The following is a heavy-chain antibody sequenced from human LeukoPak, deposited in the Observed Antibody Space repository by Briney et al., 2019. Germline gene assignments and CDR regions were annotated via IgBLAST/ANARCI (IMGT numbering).Heavy chain of an antibody. V-gene: IGHV3-21*01. D-gene: IGHD3-9*01. CDR1: GFTFSSYS. CDR2: ISSSSSYI. Sequence: GGSLRLSCAASGFTFSSYSMNWVRQAPGKGLEWVSSISSSSSYIYYADSVKGRFTISRDNAKNSLYLQMNSLRAEDTAVYYCARVIIYDILTGYPDYWGQGTLVTVSS. J-gene: IGHJ4*02. CDR3: ARVIIYDILTGYPDY.